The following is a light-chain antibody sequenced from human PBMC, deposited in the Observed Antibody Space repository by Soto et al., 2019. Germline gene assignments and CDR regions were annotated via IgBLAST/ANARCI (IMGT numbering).Light chain of an antibody. J-gene: IGKJ3*01. CDR2: AAS. CDR3: KKYNSASAFP. CDR1: QGISYC. V-gene: IGKV1-27*01. Sequence: DIQMTQSPSSLYASVGDRVTITCRASQGISYCLACCQQKPWRLPQLLIFAASTLQSGVPSRFSASGSGTDFIVTIISLLPEDVAAYYCKKYNSASAFPFGHPTKLDFK.